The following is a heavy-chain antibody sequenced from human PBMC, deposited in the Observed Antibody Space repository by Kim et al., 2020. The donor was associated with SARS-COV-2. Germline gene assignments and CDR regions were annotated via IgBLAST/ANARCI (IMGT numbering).Heavy chain of an antibody. Sequence: GGSLRLSCAASGFTFSSYWMSWVRQAPGKGLEWVANIKQDGSEKYYVDSVKGRFTISRDNAKNSLYLQMNSLRAEDTAVYYCARGARGWYSAFDIWGQGTMVTVSS. V-gene: IGHV3-7*01. CDR1: GFTFSSYW. CDR2: IKQDGSEK. CDR3: ARGARGWYSAFDI. D-gene: IGHD6-19*01. J-gene: IGHJ3*02.